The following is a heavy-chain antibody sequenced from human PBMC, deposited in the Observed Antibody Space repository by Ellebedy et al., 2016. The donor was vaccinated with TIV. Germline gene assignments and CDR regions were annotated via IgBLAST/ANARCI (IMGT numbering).Heavy chain of an antibody. V-gene: IGHV4-39*01. CDR1: GASISSNTFY. J-gene: IGHJ5*02. CDR3: ARHLTNMVQGVIIWFDP. D-gene: IGHD3-10*01. Sequence: MPSETLSLTCTVSGASISSNTFYWGWIRQPPGKRLEWIGSINSGGNTYYNPSLKSRVAIFVDTSSNQFSLRLSSATAADTAVYYCARHLTNMVQGVIIWFDPWGRGTLVTVSS. CDR2: INSGGNT.